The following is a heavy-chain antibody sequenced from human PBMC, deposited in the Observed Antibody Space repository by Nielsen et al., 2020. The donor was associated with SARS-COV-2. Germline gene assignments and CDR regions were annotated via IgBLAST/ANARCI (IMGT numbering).Heavy chain of an antibody. Sequence: GESLKISCAASEFTFSDFAMNWVRQAPGKGLEWVATITHTSTGTYYADSVRGRFIISRANSNNTLFLQMKNLTSEDTAVYYCVKSRVRITTRDTVAKYFFDFWGQGTLVTVSS. V-gene: IGHV3-23*01. CDR1: EFTFSDFA. J-gene: IGHJ4*02. CDR3: VKSRVRITTRDTVAKYFFDF. D-gene: IGHD1-14*01. CDR2: ITHTSTGT.